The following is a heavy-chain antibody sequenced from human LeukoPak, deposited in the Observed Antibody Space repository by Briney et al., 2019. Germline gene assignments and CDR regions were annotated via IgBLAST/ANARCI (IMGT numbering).Heavy chain of an antibody. V-gene: IGHV5-51*01. Sequence: GESLKISCKGSGYSFTNYWIGWVRQMPGKGLEWMGIIYPGDSDTRYSPSFQGQVTISADKSMSTAYLQWSSLKASDTAMYYCARSRTLDRFTKYYFDLWGQGTLVTVSS. CDR2: IYPGDSDT. J-gene: IGHJ4*02. D-gene: IGHD3-3*01. CDR3: ARSRTLDRFTKYYFDL. CDR1: GYSFTNYW.